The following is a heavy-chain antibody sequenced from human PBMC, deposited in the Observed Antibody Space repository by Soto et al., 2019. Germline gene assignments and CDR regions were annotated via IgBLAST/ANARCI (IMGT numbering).Heavy chain of an antibody. D-gene: IGHD5-12*01. J-gene: IGHJ4*02. CDR1: GYTFTSYD. CDR2: MNPNSGNT. Sequence: QVQLVQSGAEVKKPGASVKVSCKASGYTFTSYDINWVRQATGQGLVWMGWMNPNSGNTGYAQKFQGRVTMTRHTSISTAYMELTSLRSEDTAVYYWAVTIVASIFSPDYWGQGTLVTVSS. CDR3: AVTIVASIFSPDY. V-gene: IGHV1-8*01.